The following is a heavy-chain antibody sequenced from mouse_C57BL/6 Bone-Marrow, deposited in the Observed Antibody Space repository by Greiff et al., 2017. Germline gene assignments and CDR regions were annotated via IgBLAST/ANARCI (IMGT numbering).Heavy chain of an antibody. J-gene: IGHJ2*01. CDR1: GYSITSGYY. CDR3: AREGATMVVATYDY. D-gene: IGHD1-1*01. V-gene: IGHV3-6*01. Sequence: EVKLEESGPGLVKPSQSLSLTCSVTGYSITSGYYWNWIRQFPGNKLEWMGYISYDGSNNYNPSLKNRISITRDTSKNQFFLKLNSVTTEDTATYYCAREGATMVVATYDYWGQGTTLTVSS. CDR2: ISYDGSN.